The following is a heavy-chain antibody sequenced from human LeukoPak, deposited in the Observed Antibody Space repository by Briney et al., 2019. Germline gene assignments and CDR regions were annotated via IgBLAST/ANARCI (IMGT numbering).Heavy chain of an antibody. CDR2: IYYSGST. CDR3: ARALWLGYNWFDP. Sequence: SETLSLTCTVSGGSISSYYWSWIRQPPGKGLEWIGYIYYSGSTNYNPSLKSRVTISVDTSKNQFSLKLSSVTAAGTAVYYCARALWLGYNWFDPWGQGTLVTVSS. D-gene: IGHD5-18*01. CDR1: GGSISSYY. J-gene: IGHJ5*02. V-gene: IGHV4-59*01.